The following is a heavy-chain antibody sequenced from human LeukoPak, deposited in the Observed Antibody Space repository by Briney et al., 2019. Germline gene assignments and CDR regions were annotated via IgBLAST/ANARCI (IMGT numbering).Heavy chain of an antibody. V-gene: IGHV4-39*07. Sequence: PSETLSLTCTVSGGSISSSSYYWGWIRQPPGKGLEWIGSIYYSGSTYYNPSLKSRVTISLDTSKNQFSLKLSSVTAADTAVYYCASRGGVSTSREDYWGQGTLVTVSS. CDR3: ASRGGVSTSREDY. J-gene: IGHJ4*02. CDR1: GGSISSSSYY. D-gene: IGHD2-8*01. CDR2: IYYSGST.